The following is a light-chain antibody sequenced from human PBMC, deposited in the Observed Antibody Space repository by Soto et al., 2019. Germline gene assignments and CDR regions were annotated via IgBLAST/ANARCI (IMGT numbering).Light chain of an antibody. CDR1: QGISSY. Sequence: DIQLTQSPSFLSASVGDRVTITCRASQGISSYLAWYQQKPGKAPKLLIYAASTLQSGVPSRFSGSGSGTEFALTISSLPPEDFATYHCQQLNSYPPGFTFGPGTKVDIK. CDR2: AAS. J-gene: IGKJ3*01. V-gene: IGKV1-9*01. CDR3: QQLNSYPPGFT.